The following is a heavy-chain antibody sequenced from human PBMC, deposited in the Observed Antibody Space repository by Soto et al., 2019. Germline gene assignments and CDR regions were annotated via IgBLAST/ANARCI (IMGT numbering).Heavy chain of an antibody. V-gene: IGHV4-59*08. CDR2: IYYSGST. D-gene: IGHD3-9*01. CDR1: GGSISSYY. J-gene: IGHJ4*02. Sequence: SETLSLTCTVSGGSISSYYWSWIRQPPGKGLEWIGYIYYSGSTNYNPSLKSRVTISVDTSKNQFSLKLSSVTAADTAVYYCARHKKAGYFDWLLFDYWGQGTLVTVSS. CDR3: ARHKKAGYFDWLLFDY.